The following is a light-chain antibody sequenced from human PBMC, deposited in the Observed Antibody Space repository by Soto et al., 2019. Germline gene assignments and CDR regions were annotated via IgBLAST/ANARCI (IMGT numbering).Light chain of an antibody. CDR3: ATWDDSLSGVV. CDR1: SSNIGAGYD. V-gene: IGLV1-40*01. CDR2: GNS. J-gene: IGLJ2*01. Sequence: QSVLTQPPSVSGAPGQRVTISCTGGSSNIGAGYDVHWYQQLPGTAPKLLIYGNSNRPSGVPDRFSGSKSGTSASLAITGLQAEDEADYYGATWDDSLSGVVFGGGTKLTVL.